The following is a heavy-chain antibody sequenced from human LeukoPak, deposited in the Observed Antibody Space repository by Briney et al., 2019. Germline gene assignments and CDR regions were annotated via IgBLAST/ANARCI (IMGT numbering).Heavy chain of an antibody. CDR1: GFTFYDYA. CDR2: VIRDGSFT. Sequence: GGSLRLSCAASGFTFYDYAMHWVRQVPGKGLEWVSRVIRDGSFTNYADSVKGRFTISRDNAKNTLYLQMSSLRAEDTAVYFCVRDGDDSNFDYWGQGSLVTVSS. V-gene: IGHV3-74*01. J-gene: IGHJ4*02. CDR3: VRDGDDSNFDY. D-gene: IGHD5-24*01.